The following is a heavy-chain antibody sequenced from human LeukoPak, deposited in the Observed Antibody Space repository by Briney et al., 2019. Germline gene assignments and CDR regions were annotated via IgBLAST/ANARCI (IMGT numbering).Heavy chain of an antibody. CDR1: GFTFSSYS. D-gene: IGHD3-10*01. CDR2: ISSSSTYI. Sequence: GGSLRLSCAASGFTFSSYSMNWVRQAPGKGLEWVSSISSSSTYINYADSVKGRFIISRDDAKNSLYLHMNSLRAEDTALYYCARAPIDMLRGVTHFDYCSQGTLVTVSS. CDR3: ARAPIDMLRGVTHFDY. J-gene: IGHJ4*02. V-gene: IGHV3-21*01.